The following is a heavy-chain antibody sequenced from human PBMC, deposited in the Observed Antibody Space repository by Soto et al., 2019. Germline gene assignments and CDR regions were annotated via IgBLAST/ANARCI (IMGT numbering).Heavy chain of an antibody. Sequence: GVLRLSCAASGFTFSSYSMNWVRQAPGKGLEWVSSISSSSSYIYYADSVKGRFTISRDNAKNSLYLQMNSLRAEDTAVYYCAREDFPSVDYWGQGTLVTVSS. CDR2: ISSSSSYI. J-gene: IGHJ4*02. V-gene: IGHV3-21*01. CDR1: GFTFSSYS. CDR3: AREDFPSVDY.